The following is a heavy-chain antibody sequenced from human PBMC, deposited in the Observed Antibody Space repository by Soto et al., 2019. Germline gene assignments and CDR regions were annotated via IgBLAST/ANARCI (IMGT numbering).Heavy chain of an antibody. D-gene: IGHD3-22*01. J-gene: IGHJ4*02. CDR2: IIPAFQTA. Sequence: QEQLVQSGAEVKKPGSSVKVSCKASGGLFSSYPISWVRQVPGQGLEWMGGIIPAFQTAYYTQRFQGRVTITADESTKTAHRELTSLRSEDTAIYYCARGGSGYTWFNEFWGQGTLVTVSS. V-gene: IGHV1-69*01. CDR1: GGLFSSYP. CDR3: ARGGSGYTWFNEF.